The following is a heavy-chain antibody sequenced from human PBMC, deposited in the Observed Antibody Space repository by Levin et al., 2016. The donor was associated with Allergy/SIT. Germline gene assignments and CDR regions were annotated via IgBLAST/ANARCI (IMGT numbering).Heavy chain of an antibody. CDR1: GYSFTSYW. CDR3: ARLRRLQRPDDDAFDI. Sequence: KVSCKGSGYSFTSYWIGWVRQMPGKGLEWMGIIYPGDSDTRYSPSFQGQVTISADKSISTAYLQWSGLKASDTAMYYCARLRRLQRPDDDAFDIWGQGTMVTVSS. V-gene: IGHV5-51*01. D-gene: IGHD1-1*01. J-gene: IGHJ3*02. CDR2: IYPGDSDT.